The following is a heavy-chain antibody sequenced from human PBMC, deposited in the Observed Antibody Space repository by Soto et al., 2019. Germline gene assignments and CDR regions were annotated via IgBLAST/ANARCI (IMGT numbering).Heavy chain of an antibody. Sequence: SETLSLTCTVSGGSISSYYWSWIRQPPGKGLEWIGYIYYSGSTNYNPSLKSRVTISVDTSKNQFSLKLSSVTAADTAVYYCAGVPVVAARPSSWFDPWGQGTLVTVSS. CDR3: AGVPVVAARPSSWFDP. CDR2: IYYSGST. V-gene: IGHV4-59*01. D-gene: IGHD6-6*01. CDR1: GGSISSYY. J-gene: IGHJ5*02.